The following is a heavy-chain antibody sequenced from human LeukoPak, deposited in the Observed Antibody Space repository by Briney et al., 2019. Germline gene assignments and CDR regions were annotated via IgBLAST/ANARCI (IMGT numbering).Heavy chain of an antibody. Sequence: GRALRLSCAASVLTFSSYTMNSVRQAPAKGREWVSSISSSSSYIYYADSVKGRLTISRDNAKNSMYLQTNSLRAEDTAVYYCARGMYSSSTPFNYWGQGTLVTVSS. CDR2: ISSSSSYI. CDR3: ARGMYSSSTPFNY. J-gene: IGHJ4*02. V-gene: IGHV3-21*01. CDR1: VLTFSSYT. D-gene: IGHD6-6*01.